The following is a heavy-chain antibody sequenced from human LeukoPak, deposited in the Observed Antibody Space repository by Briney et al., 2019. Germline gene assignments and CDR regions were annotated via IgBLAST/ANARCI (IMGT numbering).Heavy chain of an antibody. J-gene: IGHJ6*03. V-gene: IGHV4-34*01. CDR1: GGSFSGYY. CDR2: INHSGST. CDR3: AREIRLRFYHYYYYYMDV. Sequence: PSETLSLTCAVYGGSFSGYYWSWIRQPPGKGLEWIGEINHSGSTNYNPSLKSRVTISVDTSKNQFSLKLSSVTAADTAVYHCAREIRLRFYHYYYYYMDVWGKGTTVTVSS. D-gene: IGHD3-3*01.